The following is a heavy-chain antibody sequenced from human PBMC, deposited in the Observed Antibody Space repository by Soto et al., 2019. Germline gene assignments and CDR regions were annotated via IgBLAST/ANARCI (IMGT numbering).Heavy chain of an antibody. Sequence: QVQLVQSGAEVKRPGSSVKVSCESSGDTFNSYLISWVRQAPGQGLEWMGGIIPIIRVTHYAQRFQGRVTISALSSTGTAYMELSNLGFEDTALYYCARASLGAKGGDQRGQGTLVTVFS. CDR1: GDTFNSYL. D-gene: IGHD2-21*02. CDR2: IIPIIRVT. J-gene: IGHJ4*02. V-gene: IGHV1-69*17. CDR3: ARASLGAKGGDQ.